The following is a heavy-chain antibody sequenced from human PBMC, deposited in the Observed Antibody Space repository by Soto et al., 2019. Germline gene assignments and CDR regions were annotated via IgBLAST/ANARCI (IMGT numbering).Heavy chain of an antibody. CDR1: GGSISSGGYS. J-gene: IGHJ5*02. Sequence: SETLSLTCAVSGGSISSGGYSWSWIRQPPGKGLEWIGYIYHSGSTYYNPSLKSRVTISVDRSKNQFSLKLSSATAADTAAYYCARGGWFEDENWFDPWGQRTLVTVSS. CDR3: ARGGWFEDENWFDP. D-gene: IGHD3-10*01. V-gene: IGHV4-30-2*01. CDR2: IYHSGST.